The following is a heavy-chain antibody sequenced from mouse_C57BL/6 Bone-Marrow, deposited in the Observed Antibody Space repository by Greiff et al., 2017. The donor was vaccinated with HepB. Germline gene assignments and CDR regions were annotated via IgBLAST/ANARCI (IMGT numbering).Heavy chain of an antibody. V-gene: IGHV3-6*01. D-gene: IGHD1-1*01. CDR1: GYSITSGYY. J-gene: IGHJ2*01. CDR2: ISYDGSN. Sequence: EVQLQESGPGLVKPSQSLSLTCSVTGYSITSGYYWNWIRQSPGNKLEWMGYISYDGSNNYNPSLKNRISITRDTSKNQFFLKLNSVTTEDTATYYCARDKTTEDYFDYWGQGTTLTVSS. CDR3: ARDKTTEDYFDY.